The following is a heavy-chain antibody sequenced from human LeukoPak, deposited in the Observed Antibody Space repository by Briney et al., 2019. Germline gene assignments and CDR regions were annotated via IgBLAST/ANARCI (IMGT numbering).Heavy chain of an antibody. Sequence: SVKVSCKASGGTFSSYAISWVRQAPGQGLEWMGGIIPIFGTANYAQKFQGRVTITTDESTSTAYMELSSLRSEDTAVYYCAASKYYYGSGSFGYYYYMDVWGKGTTVTVSS. CDR1: GGTFSSYA. D-gene: IGHD3-10*01. CDR3: AASKYYYGSGSFGYYYYMDV. CDR2: IIPIFGTA. J-gene: IGHJ6*03. V-gene: IGHV1-69*05.